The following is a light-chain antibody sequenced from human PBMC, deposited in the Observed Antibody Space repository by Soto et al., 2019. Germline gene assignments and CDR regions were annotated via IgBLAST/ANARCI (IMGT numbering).Light chain of an antibody. CDR1: QSISSY. V-gene: IGKV1-39*01. Sequence: DIQITHSTSSLSASLGYIFTITFLSSQSISSYLNWYQQKPGKAPKLLIYAASSLQSGVPSRFSGSGSGTDFTLTISSLQPEDFATYYCQQSYSTLPIPFGQGTRLEIK. CDR2: AAS. CDR3: QQSYSTLPIP. J-gene: IGKJ5*01.